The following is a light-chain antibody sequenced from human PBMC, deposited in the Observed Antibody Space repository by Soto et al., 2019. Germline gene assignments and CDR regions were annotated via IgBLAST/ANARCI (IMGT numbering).Light chain of an antibody. Sequence: QSVLTQPPSASGTPGQRVTISCSGRSSNIGRNTVKWYRQLPGTAPKLLIGSSDQRPSGVPDRFSGSQAGTSASLAISGLQSEDEADYICAACDDSLNAWAFGGGTKLTVL. CDR2: SSD. V-gene: IGLV1-44*01. CDR1: SSNIGRNT. CDR3: AACDDSLNAWA. J-gene: IGLJ3*02.